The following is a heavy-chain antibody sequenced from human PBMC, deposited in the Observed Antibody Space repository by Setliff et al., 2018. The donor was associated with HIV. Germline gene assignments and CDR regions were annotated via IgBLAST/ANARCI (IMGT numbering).Heavy chain of an antibody. Sequence: ASVKVSCKASGGTFSSYAITWVRQAPGQGLEWMGRIIPIFGSANYAQKLQGRVTITADRSTSTAYMELSSLRSEDTAVYYCAGSWSGYPLSFGYWGQGTLVTVSS. CDR3: AGSWSGYPLSFGY. CDR1: GGTFSSYA. CDR2: IIPIFGSA. J-gene: IGHJ4*02. V-gene: IGHV1-69*06. D-gene: IGHD3-3*01.